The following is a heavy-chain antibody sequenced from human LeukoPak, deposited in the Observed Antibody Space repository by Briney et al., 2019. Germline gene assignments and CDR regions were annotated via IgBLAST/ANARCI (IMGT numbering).Heavy chain of an antibody. CDR3: AREGVPYAGDY. CDR1: GFTFSNYW. D-gene: IGHD3-10*01. V-gene: IGHV3-7*01. CDR2: IKQDGSEK. J-gene: IGHJ4*02. Sequence: GGSLRLSCEASGFTFSNYWMRWVRQAPGKGLEWVANIKQDGSEKNYVDPVKGRFTISTDNAKNAQYLQMNSLRAEDTAVYYCAREGVPYAGDYWGQGTLVTVSS.